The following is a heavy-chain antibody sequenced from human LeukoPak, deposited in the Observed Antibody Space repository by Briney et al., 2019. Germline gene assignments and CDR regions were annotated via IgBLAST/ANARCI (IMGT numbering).Heavy chain of an antibody. V-gene: IGHV1-69*04. J-gene: IGHJ6*02. CDR1: GGTFSSYA. Sequence: SVKVSCKASGGTFSSYAIGWVRQAPGQGLEWMGRIIPILGIANYAQKFQGRVTITADKSTSTAYMELSSLRSEDTAVYYCARDPCSSTSCFSGVGMDVWGQGTTVTVSS. D-gene: IGHD2-2*01. CDR2: IIPILGIA. CDR3: ARDPCSSTSCFSGVGMDV.